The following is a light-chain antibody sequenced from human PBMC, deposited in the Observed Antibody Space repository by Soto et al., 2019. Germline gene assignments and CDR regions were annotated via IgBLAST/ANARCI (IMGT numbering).Light chain of an antibody. CDR3: SSYTTGSTLYV. Sequence: QSLLTQPASVSGSPGQSITISCTGSSNDIGAYKYVSWYQQYPGKAPKLIIFEVSNRPSGVSNRFSGSKSGNTASLTIAGLQAEDEADYHCSSYTTGSTLYVFGGGTKVTVL. CDR2: EVS. CDR1: SNDIGAYKY. J-gene: IGLJ1*01. V-gene: IGLV2-14*01.